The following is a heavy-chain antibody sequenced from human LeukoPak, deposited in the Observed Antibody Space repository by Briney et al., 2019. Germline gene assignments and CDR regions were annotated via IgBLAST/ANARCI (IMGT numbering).Heavy chain of an antibody. CDR3: VRSLDY. CDR2: ITGSGGFT. J-gene: IGHJ4*02. V-gene: IGHV3-23*01. CDR1: GFPFSTYA. Sequence: PGGSLRLSCAASGFPFSTYAMNWVRQAPGKGLEWVSVITGSGGFTQYADSVKGRFTISRDNSRNTVYLQMNSLRVEDTALCYCVRSLDYWGQGTLVTVSS.